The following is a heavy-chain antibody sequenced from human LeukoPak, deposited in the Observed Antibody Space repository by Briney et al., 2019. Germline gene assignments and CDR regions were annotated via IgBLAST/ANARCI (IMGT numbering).Heavy chain of an antibody. CDR3: ARHTTVLNWFDP. Sequence: SETLSLTCTVSGGSISSGGYYWSWIRQPPGKGLEWIGYIYYSGSTNYNPSLKSRVTISVDTSKNQFSLKLSSVTAADTAVYYCARHTTVLNWFDPWGQGTLVTVSS. CDR2: IYYSGST. V-gene: IGHV4-61*08. J-gene: IGHJ5*02. D-gene: IGHD4-17*01. CDR1: GGSISSGGYY.